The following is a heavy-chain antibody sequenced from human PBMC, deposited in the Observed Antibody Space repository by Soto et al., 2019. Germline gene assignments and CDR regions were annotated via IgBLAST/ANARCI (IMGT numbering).Heavy chain of an antibody. D-gene: IGHD4-17*01. CDR2: IYPDDSRT. J-gene: IGHJ3*02. V-gene: IGHV5-51*03. CDR3: TRDLDYGGNSEDFDI. Sequence: VQLVQSGAEVKKPGESLKISCKGSEFSFTTYWIAWVRQMPGEGLKWMGIIYPDDSRTTYSPSFQGQVTISADKSINTAYRQWSSLQASDTAMYYCTRDLDYGGNSEDFDIWGQGTRVTVSS. CDR1: EFSFTTYW.